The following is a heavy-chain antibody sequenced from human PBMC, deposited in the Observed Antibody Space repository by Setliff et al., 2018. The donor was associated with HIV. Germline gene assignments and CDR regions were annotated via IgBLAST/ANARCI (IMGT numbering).Heavy chain of an antibody. J-gene: IGHJ6*03. Sequence: SETLSLTCTVSGGSIYSSSYYWGWIRQPPGKGLEWIGSIYYSGSTYYDPSLKSRVTISVDTSKNHFSLKLSSVTAADTAVYYCARHGGSGYYPYYYYYYMDVWGKGTTVTVSS. CDR1: GGSIYSSSYY. CDR2: IYYSGST. D-gene: IGHD3-22*01. CDR3: ARHGGSGYYPYYYYYYMDV. V-gene: IGHV4-39*01.